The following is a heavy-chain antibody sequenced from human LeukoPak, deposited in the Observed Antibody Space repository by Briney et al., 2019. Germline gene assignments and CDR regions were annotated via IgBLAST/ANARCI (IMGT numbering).Heavy chain of an antibody. Sequence: GGSLRLSCAASGFTFSNYAMSWVRQAPGKGLEWVSGISWNSGSIGYADSVKGRFTISRDNAKNSLYLQMNSLRAEDTALYYRAKGDYGDFLFDYWGQGTLVTVSS. V-gene: IGHV3-9*01. CDR2: ISWNSGSI. J-gene: IGHJ4*02. CDR1: GFTFSNYA. D-gene: IGHD4-17*01. CDR3: AKGDYGDFLFDY.